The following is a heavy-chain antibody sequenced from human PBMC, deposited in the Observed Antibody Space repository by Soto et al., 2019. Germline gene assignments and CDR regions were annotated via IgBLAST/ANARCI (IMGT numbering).Heavy chain of an antibody. D-gene: IGHD6-19*01. CDR1: GYTFTSYY. V-gene: IGHV1-46*01. CDR3: ARALAVAEFDY. Sequence: QVQLVQSGAEVKKPGASVKVSCKASGYTFTSYYMHWVRQAPGQGLEWMGIINPSGGSTSYAQKFQGRVTMTRDTSTSTVYMELSSMRSEDTAVYYCARALAVAEFDYWGQGTLVTVSS. J-gene: IGHJ4*02. CDR2: INPSGGST.